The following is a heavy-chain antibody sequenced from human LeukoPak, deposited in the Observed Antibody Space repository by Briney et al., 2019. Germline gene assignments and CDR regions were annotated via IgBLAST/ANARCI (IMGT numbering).Heavy chain of an antibody. D-gene: IGHD2-2*01. V-gene: IGHV3-7*01. CDR3: ARYCSSTNCHDAFDI. CDR1: GFTFSNYW. CDR2: INQDGSEK. J-gene: IGHJ3*02. Sequence: GGSLRLSCAASGFTFSNYWMSWVRQAPGKGLEWVANINQDGSEKYYADSVKGRFTISRDNAKNSLYLQMSSLRAEDTALYYCARYCSSTNCHDAFDIWGRGTMVTVSS.